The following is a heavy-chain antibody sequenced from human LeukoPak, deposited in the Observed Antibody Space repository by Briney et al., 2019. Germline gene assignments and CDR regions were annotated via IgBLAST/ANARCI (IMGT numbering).Heavy chain of an antibody. D-gene: IGHD4-17*01. CDR3: ARASPTYGDYDYYYGMDV. CDR2: INPSGGST. J-gene: IGHJ6*02. V-gene: IGHV1-46*01. Sequence: ASVKVSCKASGYTFTSYYMHWVRQAPGQGLEGLGIINPSGGSTSYAQKFQGRVTMTRDTSTSTVYMELSSLRSEDTAVYYCARASPTYGDYDYYYGMDVWGQGTTVTVSS. CDR1: GYTFTSYY.